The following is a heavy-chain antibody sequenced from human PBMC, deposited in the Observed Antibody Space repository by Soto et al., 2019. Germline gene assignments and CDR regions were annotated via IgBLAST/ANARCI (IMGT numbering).Heavy chain of an antibody. D-gene: IGHD5-12*01. J-gene: IGHJ4*02. CDR1: GGSITTGDYS. Sequence: QLQLQESGSGQVKPSQTLSLTCAVSGGSITTGDYSWNWIRQPPGRGLEWVGYIYDSGSTYYNPSLKSRATLSVDKSKNELSLRLNYVTAADTAVYYCTKNSAYALDYWGLGILVTVSS. V-gene: IGHV4-30-2*01. CDR3: TKNSAYALDY. CDR2: IYDSGST.